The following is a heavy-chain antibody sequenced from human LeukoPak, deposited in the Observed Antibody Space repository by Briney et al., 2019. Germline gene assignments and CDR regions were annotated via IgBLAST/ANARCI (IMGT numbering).Heavy chain of an antibody. J-gene: IGHJ4*02. CDR1: DLTFRSYA. D-gene: IGHD3-10*02. V-gene: IGHV3-30*03. CDR3: ASPARRITVFGVPFDY. Sequence: GGSLRLSCVVSDLTFRSYAMHGVRQAPEKGLEWVATITYDGKNQYYSDSVKDRFTISRDNSNNTLYLQMNTLRIEDTSVYFCASPARRITVFGVPFDYWGQGALVIVSS. CDR2: ITYDGKNQ.